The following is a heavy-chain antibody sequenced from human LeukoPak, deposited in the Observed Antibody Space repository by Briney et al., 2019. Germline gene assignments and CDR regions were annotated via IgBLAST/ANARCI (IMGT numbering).Heavy chain of an antibody. J-gene: IGHJ5*02. CDR3: ARDSRITVTSAPLDP. CDR2: IYYSGST. Sequence: SETLSLTCTVSGGSISSYYWSWIRQPPGKGLEWIGYIYYSGSTYYNPSLKSRVTISVDTSKNQFSLKLSSVTAADTAVYYCARDSRITVTSAPLDPWGQGTLVTVSS. CDR1: GGSISSYY. V-gene: IGHV4-59*12. D-gene: IGHD4-17*01.